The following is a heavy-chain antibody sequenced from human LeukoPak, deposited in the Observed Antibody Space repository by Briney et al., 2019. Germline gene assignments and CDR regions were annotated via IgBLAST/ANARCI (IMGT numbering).Heavy chain of an antibody. CDR2: IYYSGST. CDR1: GGSISSSSYY. J-gene: IGHJ5*02. Sequence: SETLSLTCSVSGGSISSSSYYWGWIRQPPGKGLEWIGSIYYSGSTYYNPSLKSGVTIAVDKSKNQFSLQLSSVTAADTAVYYCARDHRVAAGWFDPWGQGTLVTVSS. CDR3: ARDHRVAAGWFDP. V-gene: IGHV4-39*02. D-gene: IGHD6-13*01.